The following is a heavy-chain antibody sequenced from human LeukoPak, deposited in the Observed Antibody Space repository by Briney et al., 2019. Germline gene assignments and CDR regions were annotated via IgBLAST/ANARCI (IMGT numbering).Heavy chain of an antibody. CDR2: INHSGST. Sequence: SETLSLTCAVYGGSFSGYYWSWIRQPPGKGLEWIGEINHSGSTNYNPSLKSRVTISVDTSKNQFSLKLSSVTAADTAVYYCAGFLGYCSSTSCYDAFDIWGQGTMVTVSS. CDR1: GGSFSGYY. CDR3: AGFLGYCSSTSCYDAFDI. V-gene: IGHV4-34*01. J-gene: IGHJ3*02. D-gene: IGHD2-2*01.